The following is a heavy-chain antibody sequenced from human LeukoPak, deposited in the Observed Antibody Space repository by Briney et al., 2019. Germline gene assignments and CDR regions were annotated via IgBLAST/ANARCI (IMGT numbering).Heavy chain of an antibody. CDR2: LNWNGGST. CDR3: VRLGSGWYGDS. J-gene: IGHJ4*02. V-gene: IGHV3-20*04. CDR1: GFPFDDYG. Sequence: GGSLRLSCAASGFPFDDYGMSWVRRLPGKGLEWVSGLNWNGGSTTYADSVKGRFTISRDNAKKSLYLQMSSLRAEDTAVYYCVRLGSGWYGDSWGQGTLVTVSS. D-gene: IGHD6-19*01.